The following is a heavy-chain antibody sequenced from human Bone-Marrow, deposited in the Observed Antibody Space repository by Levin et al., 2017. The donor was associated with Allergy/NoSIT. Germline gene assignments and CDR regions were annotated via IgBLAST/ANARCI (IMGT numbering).Heavy chain of an antibody. D-gene: IGHD3-22*01. Sequence: QAGGSLRLSCVASGFTFSDYGVNWVRQAPGKGLEWVALLWNDGSKTCYPDSVKGRFTISRDNSKNTLYLQMNSLRVEDTAMYYCVRDADTSGHFSWFDSWGQGTLVTVSS. V-gene: IGHV3-33*01. CDR3: VRDADTSGHFSWFDS. J-gene: IGHJ5*01. CDR2: LWNDGSKT. CDR1: GFTFSDYG.